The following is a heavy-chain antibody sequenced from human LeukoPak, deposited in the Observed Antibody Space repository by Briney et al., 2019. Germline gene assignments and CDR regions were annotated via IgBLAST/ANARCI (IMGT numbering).Heavy chain of an antibody. Sequence: PGGSLRLSCAASGFTFSDHYMDWVRQAPGKGLEWVGRTRNKANSYTTEYAESVKGRITISRDDSKKSLYLQMNSLKTEDTAVYYCARVKVGGYSYMDVWGKGTTVTVSS. V-gene: IGHV3-72*01. CDR1: GFTFSDHY. CDR3: ARVKVGGYSYMDV. CDR2: TRNKANSYTT. D-gene: IGHD2-15*01. J-gene: IGHJ6*03.